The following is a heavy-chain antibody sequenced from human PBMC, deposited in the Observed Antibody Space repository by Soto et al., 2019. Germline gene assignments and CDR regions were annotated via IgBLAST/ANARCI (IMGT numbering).Heavy chain of an antibody. CDR1: GFSLTSNAVG. V-gene: IGHV2-5*02. CDR2: IYWDDDN. CDR3: AHGSGWLFDF. D-gene: IGHD6-19*01. J-gene: IGHJ4*02. Sequence: QITLKESGPTLVKHTQTLTLTCTFSGFSLTSNAVGVGWFRQPPGKALEWLALIYWDDDNHYSPSLKSRLTFTKDTSKNQVVLIMTNMDPVDTATYYCAHGSGWLFDFWGQGTLVTVSS.